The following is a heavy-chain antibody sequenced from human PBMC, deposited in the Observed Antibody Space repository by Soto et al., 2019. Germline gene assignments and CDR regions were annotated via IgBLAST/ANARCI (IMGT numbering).Heavy chain of an antibody. Sequence: EVQLVESGGGLVQPGGSLRLSCAASGFTFSSYSMNWVRQAPGKGLEWVSYISSSSSTIYYADFVKGRFTISRDNAKNSLYLQMNSLRDEDTAVYYCARAPIYSSGWYYFDYWGQGTLVTVSS. CDR3: ARAPIYSSGWYYFDY. CDR2: ISSSSSTI. J-gene: IGHJ4*02. CDR1: GFTFSSYS. V-gene: IGHV3-48*02. D-gene: IGHD6-19*01.